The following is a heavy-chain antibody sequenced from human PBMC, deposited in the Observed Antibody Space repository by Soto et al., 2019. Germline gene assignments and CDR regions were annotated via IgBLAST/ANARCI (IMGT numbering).Heavy chain of an antibody. D-gene: IGHD6-13*01. Sequence: EAQLVESGGGLVQPGGSLRLSCAASGFTFSNYEMHWVRQAPGKGLEYVSGISNNGAHTDYANAVEGRFTISRDNSENTLYLQMGSLRAEDMALYYCARRGYGSRWPNVYMDVWGKGTTVTVSS. CDR1: GFTFSNYE. V-gene: IGHV3-64*01. J-gene: IGHJ6*03. CDR2: ISNNGAHT. CDR3: ARRGYGSRWPNVYMDV.